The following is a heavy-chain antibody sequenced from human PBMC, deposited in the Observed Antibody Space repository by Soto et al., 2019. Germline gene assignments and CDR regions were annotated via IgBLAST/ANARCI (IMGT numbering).Heavy chain of an antibody. V-gene: IGHV3-64*01. D-gene: IGHD3-22*01. CDR2: ISSYGGST. J-gene: IGHJ4*02. Sequence: GGSLRLSCAAFGFTFSSYAMHWVRQAPGKGLEYVSAISSYGGSTYYANSVKGRFTISRDNSKNTLYLQMGSLRAEDMAVYYCARDPDSSGYYYFDYWGQGTLVTVSS. CDR1: GFTFSSYA. CDR3: ARDPDSSGYYYFDY.